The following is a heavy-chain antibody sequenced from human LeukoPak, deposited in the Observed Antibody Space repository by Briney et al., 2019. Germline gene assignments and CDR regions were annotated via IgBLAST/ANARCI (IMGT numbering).Heavy chain of an antibody. CDR1: GDSVSSDSYY. Sequence: SETLSLTCTVSGDSVSSDSYYWSWIRHPPGKGLEWIGHIHYSGRTKYNPSLKSRVTISVDTSKNQFSLKLSSVTAADTAVYYCARDRRGYYDSSGYFDFWGQGTLLTVSS. J-gene: IGHJ4*02. CDR2: IHYSGRT. D-gene: IGHD3-22*01. V-gene: IGHV4-61*01. CDR3: ARDRRGYYDSSGYFDF.